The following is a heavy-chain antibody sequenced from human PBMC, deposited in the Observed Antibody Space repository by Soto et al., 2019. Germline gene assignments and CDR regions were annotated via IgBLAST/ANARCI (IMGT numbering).Heavy chain of an antibody. Sequence: QVQLQESGPGLVKPSQTLSLTCTVSGGSISSGGYYWSWIRQHPGKGLEWIGYIYYSGSTYYNPSVKRRLTISVAPSKNQVALKLSSVTAADTAVDYCAREGGIVGATAADYWGQGTLVTVSS. J-gene: IGHJ4*02. D-gene: IGHD1-26*01. V-gene: IGHV4-31*03. CDR3: AREGGIVGATAADY. CDR1: GGSISSGGYY. CDR2: IYYSGST.